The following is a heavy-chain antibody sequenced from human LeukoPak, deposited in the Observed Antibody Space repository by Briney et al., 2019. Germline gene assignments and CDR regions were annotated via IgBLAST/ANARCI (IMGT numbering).Heavy chain of an antibody. D-gene: IGHD2-21*02. V-gene: IGHV3-30-3*01. J-gene: IGHJ3*02. CDR1: GLTFSSYA. CDR3: ARDDRRYCGGDCYQRGGAFDI. Sequence: GGSLRLSCAASGLTFSSYAMHWVRQAPGKGLEWVAVISYGGSNKYYADSVKGRFTISRDNSKNTLYLQMNSLRAEDTAVYYCARDDRRYCGGDCYQRGGAFDIWGQGTMVTVSS. CDR2: ISYGGSNK.